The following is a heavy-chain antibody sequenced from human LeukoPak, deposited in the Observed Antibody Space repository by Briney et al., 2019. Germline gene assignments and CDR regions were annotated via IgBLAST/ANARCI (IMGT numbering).Heavy chain of an antibody. Sequence: PGGSLRLSCAASGFTFSSYAMGWVRQAPGKGLEWVSAISGSGGSTYYADSVKGRFTGSRDNSKNTLYLQMNSLRAEDTAVYYCAKDLAPYVVVPAATDYWGQGTLVTVSS. V-gene: IGHV3-23*01. J-gene: IGHJ4*02. CDR3: AKDLAPYVVVPAATDY. CDR1: GFTFSSYA. D-gene: IGHD2-2*01. CDR2: ISGSGGST.